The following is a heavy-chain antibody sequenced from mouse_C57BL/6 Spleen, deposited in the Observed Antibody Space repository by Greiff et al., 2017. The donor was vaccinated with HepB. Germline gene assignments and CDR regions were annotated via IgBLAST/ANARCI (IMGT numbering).Heavy chain of an antibody. CDR2: FSSGSSTI. V-gene: IGHV5-17*01. Sequence: EVQGVESGGGLVKPGGSLKLSCAASGFTFSDCGMHWVRQAPEKGLEWVAYFSSGSSTIYYADTVKGRFTISRDNAKNTLFLQMTSLRSEDTAMYYCARSGYGNFYFDYWGQGTTLTVSS. J-gene: IGHJ2*01. CDR1: GFTFSDCG. D-gene: IGHD2-1*01. CDR3: ARSGYGNFYFDY.